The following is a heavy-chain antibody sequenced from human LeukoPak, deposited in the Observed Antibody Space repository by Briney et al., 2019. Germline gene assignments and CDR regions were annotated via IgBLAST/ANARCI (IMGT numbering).Heavy chain of an antibody. J-gene: IGHJ4*02. CDR1: GFTFSSYA. D-gene: IGHD5-24*01. Sequence: GGSLRLSCAASGFTFSSYAMSWVRLAPGKGLEWVSTIGGSGGSTYYADSVKGRFTISRDNSKNTLYLQMDSLRAEDTALYYCAKDQLATTYYWGQGTLVTVSS. V-gene: IGHV3-23*01. CDR2: IGGSGGST. CDR3: AKDQLATTYY.